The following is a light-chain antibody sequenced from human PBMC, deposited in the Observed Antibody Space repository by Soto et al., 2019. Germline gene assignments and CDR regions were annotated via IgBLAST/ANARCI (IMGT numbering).Light chain of an antibody. Sequence: QSVLTQPPSVSAAPGQKVTISCSGSSSNIGNNYVSWYQQLPGTAPKLLIFENNKRPSGIPDRFSGSKSGTSATLGITGLQTGDEANYYCGTWDSSLRDPYVFGTGTKSPS. CDR2: ENN. V-gene: IGLV1-51*02. CDR1: SSNIGNNY. CDR3: GTWDSSLRDPYV. J-gene: IGLJ1*01.